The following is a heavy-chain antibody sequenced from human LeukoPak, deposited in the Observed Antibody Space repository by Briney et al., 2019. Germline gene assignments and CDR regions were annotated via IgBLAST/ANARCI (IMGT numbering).Heavy chain of an antibody. CDR2: IYHSGST. CDR3: ARGPEVGLNWFDP. Sequence: SGTLSLTCAVSGGSISSSNWWSWVRQPPGKGLEWIGEIYHSGSTNYNPSLKSRVTMSVDNSKNQFSLELTSVTAADTAVYYCARGPEVGLNWFDPWGQGTLVTVSS. CDR1: GGSISSSNW. D-gene: IGHD1-26*01. J-gene: IGHJ5*02. V-gene: IGHV4-4*02.